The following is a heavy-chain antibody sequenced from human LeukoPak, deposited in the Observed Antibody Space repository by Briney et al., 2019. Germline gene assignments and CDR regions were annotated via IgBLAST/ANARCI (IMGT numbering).Heavy chain of an antibody. J-gene: IGHJ4*02. D-gene: IGHD2-15*01. CDR3: AKGPGVVVVAATPFDY. V-gene: IGHV1-2*04. CDR1: GYTFTGYY. Sequence: ASVKVSCKTSGYTFTGYYIQWVRQAPGQGREWMGYINPTSGGTNYAQEFQGWVTMIRDTSISTAYMELSRLRSDDTAVYYCAKGPGVVVVAATPFDYWGQGTLVTVSS. CDR2: INPTSGGT.